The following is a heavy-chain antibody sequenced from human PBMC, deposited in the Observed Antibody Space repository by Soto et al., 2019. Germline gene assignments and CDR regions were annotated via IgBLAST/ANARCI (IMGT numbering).Heavy chain of an antibody. CDR3: ARDGGYDSGGMDV. V-gene: IGHV4-30-4*01. CDR1: GGSISSGDYY. J-gene: IGHJ6*02. Sequence: QVQLQESGPGLVKPSQTLSLTCTVSGGSISSGDYYWSWIRQPPGKGLEWIGYIYYSGSTYYNPSLKRRVTISLHTSKHQFPLQLSAVTAADTAVYYCARDGGYDSGGMDVWGQGTTVTVSS. D-gene: IGHD5-12*01. CDR2: IYYSGST.